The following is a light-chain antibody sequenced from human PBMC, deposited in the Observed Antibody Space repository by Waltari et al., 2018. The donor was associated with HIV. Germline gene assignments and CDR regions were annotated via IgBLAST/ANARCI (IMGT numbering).Light chain of an antibody. CDR3: QSADSSGTYRV. Sequence: SYELTQPASVSVSPGQTASITCSGDALPKQYVYWYQQKPGQVPVLVIYKDNERPSGIPERFSGPSSGTTATLTISGVQAEDESDYYCQSADSSGTYRVFGGGTKVTVL. V-gene: IGLV3-25*03. CDR2: KDN. CDR1: ALPKQY. J-gene: IGLJ3*02.